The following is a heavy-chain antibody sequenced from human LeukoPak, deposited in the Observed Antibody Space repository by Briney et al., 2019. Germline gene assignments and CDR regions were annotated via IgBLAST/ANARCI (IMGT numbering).Heavy chain of an antibody. Sequence: AGGSLRLSCAASGFTFSSYSMNWVRQAPGKGLEWVSSISSSSSYIYYADSVKGRFTISRDNAKNSLYLQMNSLRAEDTAVYYCAREATTVTTVVWGQGTLVTVSS. CDR2: ISSSSSYI. V-gene: IGHV3-21*01. CDR3: AREATTVTTVV. CDR1: GFTFSSYS. J-gene: IGHJ4*02. D-gene: IGHD4-17*01.